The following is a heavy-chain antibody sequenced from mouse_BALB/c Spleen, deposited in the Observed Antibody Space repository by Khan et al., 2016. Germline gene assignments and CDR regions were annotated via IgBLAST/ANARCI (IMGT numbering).Heavy chain of an antibody. CDR2: IRNKANGYTT. CDR1: GFTFTAYY. Sequence: VELVESGGGLVQPGGSLRLSCATSGFTFTAYYMSWVRQPPGKALEWLGFIRNKANGYTTEYSASVKGRFTISRDNSQSILYLQMNTLGAEDSATYYCARDRGLLRFDYWGQGTTLTVSS. V-gene: IGHV7-3*02. CDR3: ARDRGLLRFDY. J-gene: IGHJ2*01. D-gene: IGHD2-3*01.